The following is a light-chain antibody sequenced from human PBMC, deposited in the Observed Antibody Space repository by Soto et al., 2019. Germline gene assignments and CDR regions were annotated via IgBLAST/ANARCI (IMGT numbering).Light chain of an antibody. V-gene: IGKV3-15*01. CDR1: QSVSGD. CDR2: YTS. J-gene: IGKJ5*01. Sequence: EIVLPQSPATLSVSPGERATLSCRASQSVSGDLAWYQQKPGQAPRLLIYYTSTRATGFPARFSGGGSGTEFTLTISSLQSEDSAFYYCQQYNKCPITFGQGTRLEIK. CDR3: QQYNKCPIT.